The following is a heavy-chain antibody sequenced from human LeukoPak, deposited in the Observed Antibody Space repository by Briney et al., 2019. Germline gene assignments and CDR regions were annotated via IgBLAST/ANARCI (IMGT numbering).Heavy chain of an antibody. J-gene: IGHJ5*02. V-gene: IGHV5-51*01. CDR1: GYSFSTYW. CDR3: ARQEYCSGGSCYTWFDP. Sequence: GESLKISCKGSGYSFSTYWIGWVRQMPGKGLEWMGIIYPADSDIRYSPSFQGQVTISADKSISTAYLQWSSLKASDTAMYYCARQEYCSGGSCYTWFDPWGQGTLVTVSS. CDR2: IYPADSDI. D-gene: IGHD2-15*01.